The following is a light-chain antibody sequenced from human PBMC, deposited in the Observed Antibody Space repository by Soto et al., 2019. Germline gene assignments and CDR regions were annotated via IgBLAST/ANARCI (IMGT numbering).Light chain of an antibody. CDR2: GAS. V-gene: IGKV3-20*01. J-gene: IGKJ3*01. Sequence: VVLTQSPATLSLSPGERATLSCRAGRHVYINALAWYQQKPGRTPTLLIFGASTRATDIRDRFSGTGSGTDFSLTINGVEPEDSAVYYCQQYGASPFTFGPGTRVEI. CDR3: QQYGASPFT. CDR1: RHVYINA.